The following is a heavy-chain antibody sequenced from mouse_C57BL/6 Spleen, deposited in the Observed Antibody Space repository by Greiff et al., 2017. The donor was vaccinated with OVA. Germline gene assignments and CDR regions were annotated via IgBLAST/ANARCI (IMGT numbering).Heavy chain of an antibody. CDR1: GFTFSDYY. D-gene: IGHD2-5*01. CDR3: AAYYSNYWYFDV. J-gene: IGHJ1*03. CDR2: INYDGSST. V-gene: IGHV5-16*01. Sequence: EVKLMESEGGLVQPGSSMKLSCTASGFTFSDYYMAWVRQVPEKGLEWVANINYDGSSTYYLDSLKSRFIISRDNAKNILYLQMSSLKSEDTATYYCAAYYSNYWYFDVWGTGTTVTVSS.